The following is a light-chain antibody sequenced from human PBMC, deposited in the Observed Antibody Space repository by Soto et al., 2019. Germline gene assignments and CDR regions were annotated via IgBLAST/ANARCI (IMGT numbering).Light chain of an antibody. CDR1: NSNIGSNT. J-gene: IGLJ1*01. CDR3: AAWDDSLTGYV. V-gene: IGLV1-44*01. Sequence: QSVLTQPPSAYGTPGQRVTISCSGGNSNIGSNTVNWYQQLPGTAPKLLIFDDNQWPSGVPDRFSGSKSGASASLAISGLQSEDEADYYCAAWDDSLTGYVFGTGTKVTVL. CDR2: DDN.